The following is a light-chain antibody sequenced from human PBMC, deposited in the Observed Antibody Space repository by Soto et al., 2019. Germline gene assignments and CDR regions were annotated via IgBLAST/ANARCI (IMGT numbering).Light chain of an antibody. J-gene: IGKJ5*01. Sequence: EIVLTQSPATLSLSPGERATLSCRASQSVRSYVAWYQQKPGQAPRLLIYDASNRATGIPARFSGSGSGTDFTLTITRLEPEDSAVYFCQQYTGPPTTFGQGTRLEIK. CDR1: QSVRSY. CDR2: DAS. CDR3: QQYTGPPTT. V-gene: IGKV3-11*01.